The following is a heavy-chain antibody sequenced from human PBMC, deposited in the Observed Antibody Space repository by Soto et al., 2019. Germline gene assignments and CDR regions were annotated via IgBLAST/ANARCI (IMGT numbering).Heavy chain of an antibody. CDR2: IYYSGST. J-gene: IGHJ4*02. CDR3: ARAPRGNYGYPSYFDY. D-gene: IGHD3-10*01. V-gene: IGHV4-59*01. CDR1: GGSISSYY. Sequence: SETLSLTCTVSGGSISSYYWSWIRQPPGKGLEWIGSIYYSGSTYYNPSLKSRVTVSVDTSKNQFSLKLSSVTAADTAVYYCARAPRGNYGYPSYFDYWGQGTLVTVSS.